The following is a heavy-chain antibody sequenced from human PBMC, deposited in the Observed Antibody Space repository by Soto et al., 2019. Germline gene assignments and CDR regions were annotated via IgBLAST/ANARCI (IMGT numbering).Heavy chain of an antibody. J-gene: IGHJ6*02. D-gene: IGHD6-13*01. CDR2: IKQDGSEK. CDR1: GFTFSSYW. V-gene: IGHV3-7*01. Sequence: GGSLRLSCAASGFTFSSYWMSWVRQAPGKGLEWVANIKQDGSEKYYVDSVKGRFTISRDNAKNSLYLQMNSLRAEDTAVYYCARRYSSSWYHLWGMDVWGQGTTVTVSS. CDR3: ARRYSSSWYHLWGMDV.